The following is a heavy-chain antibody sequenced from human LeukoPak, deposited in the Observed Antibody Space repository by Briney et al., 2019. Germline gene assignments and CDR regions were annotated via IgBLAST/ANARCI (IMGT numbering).Heavy chain of an antibody. CDR1: GFTFSSYS. Sequence: TGGSLRLSCAASGFTFSSYSMNWVRQAPGKGLEWVGRIKSKTDGGTTDYAAPVKGRFTISRDDSKNTLYLQMNSLKTEDTAVYYCTTERSTIQLWRTFDYWGQGTLVTVSS. CDR2: IKSKTDGGTT. J-gene: IGHJ4*02. CDR3: TTERSTIQLWRTFDY. D-gene: IGHD5-18*01. V-gene: IGHV3-15*01.